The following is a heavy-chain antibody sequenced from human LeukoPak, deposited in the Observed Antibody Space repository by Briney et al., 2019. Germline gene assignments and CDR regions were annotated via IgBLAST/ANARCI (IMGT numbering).Heavy chain of an antibody. CDR2: INTNTGNP. CDR1: GYTFTSYA. Sequence: ASVKVSCKASGYTFTSYAMNWVRQAPGQGLEWMGWINTNTGNPTYAQGFTGRFVFSLDTSVSTAYLQISSLKAEDTAVYYCARDRCSGGSCYFFLNNWFDPWGQGTLVTVSS. D-gene: IGHD2-15*01. CDR3: ARDRCSGGSCYFFLNNWFDP. J-gene: IGHJ5*02. V-gene: IGHV7-4-1*02.